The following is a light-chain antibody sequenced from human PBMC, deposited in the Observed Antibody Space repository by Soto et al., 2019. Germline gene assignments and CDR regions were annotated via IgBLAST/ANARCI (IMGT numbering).Light chain of an antibody. J-gene: IGKJ1*01. CDR2: GAS. V-gene: IGKV3-20*01. CDR3: QQYGSAPWT. Sequence: EIVLTQSPGTLSLSPGESVTISCRASQRGSSSYLAWYQQKPGQAPRLLIDGASSRATGIADRFSGSGSGTAFTLTISRLEHEDFAVYSCQQYGSAPWTFGQGTKVEIK. CDR1: QRGSSSY.